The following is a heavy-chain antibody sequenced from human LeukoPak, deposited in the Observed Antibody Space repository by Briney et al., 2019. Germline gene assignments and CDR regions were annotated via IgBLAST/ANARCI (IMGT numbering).Heavy chain of an antibody. CDR3: ARDPAYCGGDCYDAFDI. D-gene: IGHD2-21*01. CDR2: IIPIFGTA. Sequence: ASVKVSCKASGGTFSSYAISWVGQAPGQGLEWMGGIIPIFGTANYAQKFQGRVTITADESTSTAYMELSSLRSEDTAVYYCARDPAYCGGDCYDAFDIWGQGTMVTVSS. V-gene: IGHV1-69*13. CDR1: GGTFSSYA. J-gene: IGHJ3*02.